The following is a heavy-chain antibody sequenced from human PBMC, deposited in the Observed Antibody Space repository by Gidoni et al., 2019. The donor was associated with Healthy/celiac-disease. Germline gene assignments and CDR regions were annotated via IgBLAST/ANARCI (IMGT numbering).Heavy chain of an antibody. CDR1: GYTFTSYY. CDR3: ARDPRRSRPGITKPPAYDTYNDAFDI. V-gene: IGHV1-46*03. D-gene: IGHD3-16*01. Sequence: QVQLVQSGAEVKKPGASVKVSCKASGYTFTSYYMHWVRQAPGQGLEWMGIINPSGGSTSYAQKFQGRVTMTRDTSTSTVYMELSSLRSEDTAVYYCARDPRRSRPGITKPPAYDTYNDAFDIWGQGTMVTVSS. J-gene: IGHJ3*02. CDR2: INPSGGST.